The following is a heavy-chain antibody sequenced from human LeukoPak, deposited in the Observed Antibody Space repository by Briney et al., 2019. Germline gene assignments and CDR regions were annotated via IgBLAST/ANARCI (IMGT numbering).Heavy chain of an antibody. J-gene: IGHJ4*02. CDR1: GGXISSYY. Sequence: PSETLSLTCTVSGGXISSYYWSWLRQPPGKGPEWIGYIYYSGSTNYNPSLKSRVTISIDTSKNQFSLKLSSVTAADTAVYYCARRAYSSGYYFFDFWGQGTLVTVSS. CDR3: ARRAYSSGYYFFDF. CDR2: IYYSGST. D-gene: IGHD3-22*01. V-gene: IGHV4-59*01.